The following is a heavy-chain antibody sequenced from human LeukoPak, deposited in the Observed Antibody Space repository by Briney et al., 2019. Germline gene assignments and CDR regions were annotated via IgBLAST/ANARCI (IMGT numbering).Heavy chain of an antibody. V-gene: IGHV1-46*01. CDR1: GYTFTSYY. J-gene: IGHJ3*02. Sequence: ASVKVSCKSSGYTFTSYYTYWVRQAPGQGLEWMGIINPSGGSTSYAQKFQGRVTMTRDTSTSTVYMELSSLRSEDTAVYYCARSSGWSRAFDIWGQGTMVTVSS. CDR3: ARSSGWSRAFDI. D-gene: IGHD6-19*01. CDR2: INPSGGST.